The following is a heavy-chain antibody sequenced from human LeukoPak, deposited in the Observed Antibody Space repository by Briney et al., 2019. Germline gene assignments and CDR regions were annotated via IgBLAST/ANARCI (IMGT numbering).Heavy chain of an antibody. CDR3: VKASGVRRIGLYFQD. J-gene: IGHJ1*01. D-gene: IGHD3-10*01. CDR1: GFTFSGHA. Sequence: AGSLRLSCSASGFTFSGHAMHWVRQAPGKGLEYVSAITSNGDRTFYADSVRGRFTISRDNSKNTLYLQMSSLRPEDTALYYCVKASGVRRIGLYFQDWGQGTLVTVSA. V-gene: IGHV3-64D*09. CDR2: ITSNGDRT.